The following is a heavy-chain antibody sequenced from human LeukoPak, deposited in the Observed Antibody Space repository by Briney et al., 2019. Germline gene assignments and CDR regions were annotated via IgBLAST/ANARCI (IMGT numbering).Heavy chain of an antibody. Sequence: GGSLRLSCVASGFTFSDYYMCWIRQAPGKGLEWISYISSSGTTIFYADSVKGRFTISRDNAKNSLYLQMNSLRSDDTAVYYCARARGTMVRGVITQTNAFDIWGQGTMVTVSS. CDR1: GFTFSDYY. CDR2: ISSSGTTI. V-gene: IGHV3-11*01. D-gene: IGHD3-10*01. CDR3: ARARGTMVRGVITQTNAFDI. J-gene: IGHJ3*02.